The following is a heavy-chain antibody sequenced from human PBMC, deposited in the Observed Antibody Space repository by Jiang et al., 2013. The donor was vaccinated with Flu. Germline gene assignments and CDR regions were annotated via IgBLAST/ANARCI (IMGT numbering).Heavy chain of an antibody. D-gene: IGHD2-2*01. CDR1: GYTFTGYY. J-gene: IGHJ3*02. CDR3: ARGGSRVVPAAMRLSDAFDI. V-gene: IGHV1-2*02. CDR2: INPNSGGT. Sequence: KPGASVKVSCKASGYTFTGYYMHWVRQAPGQGLEWMGWINPNSGGTNYAQKFQGRVTMTRDTSISTAYMELSRLRSDDMAVYYCARGGSRVVPAAMRLSDAFDIWGQGTMVTVSS.